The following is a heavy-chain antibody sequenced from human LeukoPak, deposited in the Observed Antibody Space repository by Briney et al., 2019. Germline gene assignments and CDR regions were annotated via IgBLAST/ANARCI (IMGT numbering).Heavy chain of an antibody. CDR2: MSYDGSNK. V-gene: IGHV3-30*18. J-gene: IGHJ4*02. CDR1: GFIFSNYD. Sequence: GGSLRLSCAASGFIFSNYDMHWVRQAPGKGLEWVAVMSYDGSNKYYADSLKGRFTISRDNSKNTVFLQMNSLRGEDTAVYYCAKGHSNGCYYFDSWGQGTLVTVSS. CDR3: AKGHSNGCYYFDS. D-gene: IGHD2-2*01.